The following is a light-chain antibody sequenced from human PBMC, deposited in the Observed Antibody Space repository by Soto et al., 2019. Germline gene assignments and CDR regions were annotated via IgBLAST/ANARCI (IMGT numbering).Light chain of an antibody. Sequence: EVVLTQSPDTLSLPPGERATLSCRASQSISSYLAWYQQKPGQAPRLLIYDASSRATGIPARFSGSGSGTDFTLTISSLEPEDFAVYYCQQYNNWPRGTFGQGTKVDIK. V-gene: IGKV3-11*01. CDR1: QSISSY. CDR2: DAS. J-gene: IGKJ1*01. CDR3: QQYNNWPRGT.